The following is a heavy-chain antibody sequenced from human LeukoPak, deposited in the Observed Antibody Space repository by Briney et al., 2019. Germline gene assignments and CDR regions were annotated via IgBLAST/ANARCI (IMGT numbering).Heavy chain of an antibody. CDR1: GFTFNYHA. D-gene: IGHD4-17*01. CDR3: ARDSTPEALGGYGDSPILDS. J-gene: IGHJ5*01. Sequence: GGSLRLSCAASGFTFNYHAMHWVRQAPGKGLEWVALMSYDGNNKYYADSVKGRFTISRDNSKNTLYLRMNSLSAGDTAVYFCARDSTPEALGGYGDSPILDSWGQGTLVIVSS. V-gene: IGHV3-30-3*01. CDR2: MSYDGNNK.